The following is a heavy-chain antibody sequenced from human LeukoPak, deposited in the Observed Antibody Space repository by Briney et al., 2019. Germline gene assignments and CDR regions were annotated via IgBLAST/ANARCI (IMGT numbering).Heavy chain of an antibody. Sequence: PGGSLRLTCAASGFTFNTYEMNWVRQAPGKGLEWVSYISASGSMIHYADSVEGRFTISRDNSKNSLYLQMNSLRAEDTAAYYCARDGAGGEYGSRHGMDVWGQGTTVTVS. V-gene: IGHV3-48*03. CDR3: ARDGAGGEYGSRHGMDV. J-gene: IGHJ6*02. CDR2: ISASGSMI. CDR1: GFTFNTYE. D-gene: IGHD4-17*01.